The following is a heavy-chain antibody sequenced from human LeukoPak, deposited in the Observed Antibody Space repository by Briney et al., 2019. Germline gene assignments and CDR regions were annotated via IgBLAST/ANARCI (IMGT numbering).Heavy chain of an antibody. CDR1: GFTFSDYY. J-gene: IGHJ4*02. D-gene: IGHD4-17*01. Sequence: PGGSLRLSCAASGFTFSDYYMSWIRQAPGKGLEWVSYISSSGSTIYYADSVKGRFTISRDNAKNSLNLQMNSLRAEDTAVYYCARDQETTHYFDYWGQGTLVTVSS. CDR3: ARDQETTHYFDY. V-gene: IGHV3-11*04. CDR2: ISSSGSTI.